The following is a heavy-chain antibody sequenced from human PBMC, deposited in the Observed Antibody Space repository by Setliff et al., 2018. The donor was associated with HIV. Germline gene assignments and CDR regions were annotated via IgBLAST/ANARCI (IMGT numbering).Heavy chain of an antibody. Sequence: SETLSLTCAVYGGSFSGYYWSWIRQPPGKGLEWIGEINHSGSTNYNPSLKSRVTISVDTSKNQFSLKLSSVTAADTAVYYCASSRGHTAAPNEFFDYWRQGTLVTVPS. J-gene: IGHJ4*02. D-gene: IGHD5-18*01. CDR3: ASSRGHTAAPNEFFDY. CDR1: GGSFSGYY. V-gene: IGHV4-34*01. CDR2: INHSGST.